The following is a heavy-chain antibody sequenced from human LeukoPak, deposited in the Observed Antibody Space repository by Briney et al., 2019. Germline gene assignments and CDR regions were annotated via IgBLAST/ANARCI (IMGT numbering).Heavy chain of an antibody. CDR2: IYPADSDT. Sequence: GESLKISCKGSGYSFTSYWIGWVRQMPGKGLEWMGIIYPADSDTRYSPSFQGQVTISADKSISTAYLQWSSLKASDTAMYYCARQRSTAYYDSSGLPYDAFDIWGQGTMVTVSS. D-gene: IGHD3-22*01. CDR3: ARQRSTAYYDSSGLPYDAFDI. V-gene: IGHV5-51*01. CDR1: GYSFTSYW. J-gene: IGHJ3*02.